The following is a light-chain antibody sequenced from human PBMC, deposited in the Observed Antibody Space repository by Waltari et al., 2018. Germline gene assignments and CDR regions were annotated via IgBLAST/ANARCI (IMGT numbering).Light chain of an antibody. CDR2: GTS. CDR3: QQYKIWPSYT. V-gene: IGKV3-15*01. Sequence: EILMTQSPATLSVSPGERATLSCRASQSISSSLAWYQHKPGQATRLLIYGTSTRATGIPARFSGRGSETDFTLTNTSLQSEDFAVYYCQQYKIWPSYTFGQGTKLDI. J-gene: IGKJ2*01. CDR1: QSISSS.